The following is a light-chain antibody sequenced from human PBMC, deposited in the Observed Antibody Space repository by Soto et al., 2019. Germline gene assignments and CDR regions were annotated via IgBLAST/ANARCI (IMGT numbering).Light chain of an antibody. V-gene: IGLV2-8*01. CDR2: EVI. CDR1: SRYVGGYIY. J-gene: IGLJ1*01. CDR3: SSYAGSKNFV. Sequence: SALTQPPSASGSPGQSVTISCTGTSRYVGGYIYVSWXQQHPGKDPKLIIYEVIRRPSGGPERFSCSKSGNTASLTVSGLQGEDDGHYYCSSYAGSKNFVWGTGTKVTVL.